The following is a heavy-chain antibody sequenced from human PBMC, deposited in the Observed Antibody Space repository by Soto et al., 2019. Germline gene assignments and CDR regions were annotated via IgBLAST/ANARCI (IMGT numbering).Heavy chain of an antibody. D-gene: IGHD3-16*01. CDR1: GFTVSSNY. J-gene: IGHJ5*02. Sequence: GALRLSCAAPGFTVSSNYMSWVRQAPGEGLEWVSIIYSGGSTYYADSVKGRFTIFGDNSKNIVYLQMNSLRAEDTAVYYCARDTPGFRGGFDPWGQGTQVTVSS. V-gene: IGHV3-53*01. CDR2: IYSGGST. CDR3: ARDTPGFRGGFDP.